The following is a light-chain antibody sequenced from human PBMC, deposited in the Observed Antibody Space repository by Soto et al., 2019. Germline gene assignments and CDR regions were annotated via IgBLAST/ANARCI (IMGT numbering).Light chain of an antibody. V-gene: IGKV3-20*01. J-gene: IGKJ2*02. Sequence: EIVLTQSPGTLSLSPGESATLSCRASQSVSSSYLAWYQQKPGQAPRLLIYGASNRATGVPGRFSGSESGTDFTLTIDRLEPEDFAVYYCQHYGRSLGCTCGQGTKLEIK. CDR1: QSVSSSY. CDR3: QHYGRSLGCT. CDR2: GAS.